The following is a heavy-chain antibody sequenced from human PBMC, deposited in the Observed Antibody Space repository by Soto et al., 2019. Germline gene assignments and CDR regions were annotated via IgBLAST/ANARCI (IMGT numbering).Heavy chain of an antibody. J-gene: IGHJ3*02. Sequence: GGSLRLSWAASGFTFSSYWMSWVRQAPGKGLEWVANIKQDGSEKYYVDSVKGRFTISRDNAKNSLYLQMNSLRDEDTAVYSCASGAYYDFWSGLDAFDIWGQGAMVTVSS. D-gene: IGHD3-3*01. V-gene: IGHV3-7*01. CDR1: GFTFSSYW. CDR3: ASGAYYDFWSGLDAFDI. CDR2: IKQDGSEK.